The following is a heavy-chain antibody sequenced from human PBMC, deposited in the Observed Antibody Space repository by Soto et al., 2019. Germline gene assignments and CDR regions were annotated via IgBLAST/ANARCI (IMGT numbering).Heavy chain of an antibody. CDR3: ANSPLVHYHYDMDV. Sequence: QVQLVESGGGVVQPGRSLRLSCAASGITFRTYGMHWVRQALGKGLEWVAVISYDGSNEYYADSVKGRFTISRDNSKNTLYLQMDSLRDDDSAVYYCANSPLVHYHYDMDVWGQGTTVTVSS. CDR1: GITFRTYG. V-gene: IGHV3-30*18. CDR2: ISYDGSNE. J-gene: IGHJ6*02.